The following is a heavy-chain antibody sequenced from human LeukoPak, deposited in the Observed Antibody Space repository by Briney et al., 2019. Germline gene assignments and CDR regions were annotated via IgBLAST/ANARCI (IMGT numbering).Heavy chain of an antibody. J-gene: IGHJ6*02. CDR2: ISYDGSNK. D-gene: IGHD3-22*01. CDR3: ARDDNYYDSKESDGMDV. Sequence: PGGSLRLSCAASGFTFSSYAMHWVRQAPGRGLEWVAVISYDGSNKYYADSVKGRFTISRDNSKNTLYLQMSSVRAEDTAVYYCARDDNYYDSKESDGMDVWGQGTTVTVSS. V-gene: IGHV3-30*04. CDR1: GFTFSSYA.